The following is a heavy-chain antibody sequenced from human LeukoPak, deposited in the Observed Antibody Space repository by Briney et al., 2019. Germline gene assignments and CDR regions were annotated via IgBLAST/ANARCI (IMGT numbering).Heavy chain of an antibody. V-gene: IGHV4-59*01. J-gene: IGHJ4*02. Sequence: SETLSLTCTVSGGSISSYYWSWIRQPPGKGLEWIGYIYYSGSTNYNPSLKSRVTISVDTSKNQCSLKLSSVTAADTAVYYCARAGGYYDFWSGYYISVYFDYWGQGTLVTVSS. CDR3: ARAGGYYDFWSGYYISVYFDY. CDR2: IYYSGST. CDR1: GGSISSYY. D-gene: IGHD3-3*01.